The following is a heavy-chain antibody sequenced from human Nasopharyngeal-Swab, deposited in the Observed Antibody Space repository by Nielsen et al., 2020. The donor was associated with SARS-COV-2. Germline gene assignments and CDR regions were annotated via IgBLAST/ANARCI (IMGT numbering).Heavy chain of an antibody. Sequence: RQAPGKGLEWIGSIYYSGSTYYNPSLKSRVAISVDTSKNQFSLKLSSVTAADTVVYYCALDYYDSSGYSRPNDYWGQGTLVTVSS. CDR2: IYYSGST. V-gene: IGHV4-39*07. CDR3: ALDYYDSSGYSRPNDY. D-gene: IGHD3-22*01. J-gene: IGHJ4*02.